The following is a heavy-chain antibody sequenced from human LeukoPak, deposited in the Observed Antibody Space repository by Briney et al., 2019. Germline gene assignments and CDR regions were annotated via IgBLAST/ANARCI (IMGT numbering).Heavy chain of an antibody. CDR3: ARCRNSTTYGMDV. J-gene: IGHJ6*02. Sequence: SETLSLTCAVYGGSFSGYYWSWIRQPPGKGLEWIGEINHSGSTNYNPSLKSRDTISVDTSKNQFSLKLSSVTAADTAVYYCARCRNSTTYGMDVWGQGTTVTVSS. D-gene: IGHD2/OR15-2a*01. CDR2: INHSGST. V-gene: IGHV4-34*01. CDR1: GGSFSGYY.